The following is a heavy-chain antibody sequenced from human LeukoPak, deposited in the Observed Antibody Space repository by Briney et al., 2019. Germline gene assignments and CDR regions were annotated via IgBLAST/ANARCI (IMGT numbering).Heavy chain of an antibody. Sequence: ASVEVSCKASGYTFSSYGISWVRQAPGQGLEWMGWISAYNGDTHYAQKFQGRVTMTTDTSTSTAYMELRSLRSDDTAVYYCARNLLYYMDVWGKGTTVTISS. D-gene: IGHD3-10*01. CDR2: ISAYNGDT. CDR1: GYTFSSYG. CDR3: ARNLLYYMDV. J-gene: IGHJ6*03. V-gene: IGHV1-18*01.